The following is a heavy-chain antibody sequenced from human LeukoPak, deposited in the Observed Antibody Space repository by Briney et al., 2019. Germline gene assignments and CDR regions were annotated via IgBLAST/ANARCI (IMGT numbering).Heavy chain of an antibody. V-gene: IGHV4-61*01. J-gene: IGHJ5*02. CDR1: GGSISSGSYY. D-gene: IGHD6-19*01. Sequence: SETLSLTCTVSGGSISSGSYYWSWIRQPPGKGLEWIGYIYYSGSTNYNPSLKSRVTISVDTSKNQFSLKLSSVTAADTAVYYCARGGSSGWFDWFDPWGQGTLVTVSS. CDR2: IYYSGST. CDR3: ARGGSSGWFDWFDP.